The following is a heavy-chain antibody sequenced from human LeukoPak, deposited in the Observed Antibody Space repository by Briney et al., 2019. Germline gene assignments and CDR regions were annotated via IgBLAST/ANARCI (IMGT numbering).Heavy chain of an antibody. V-gene: IGHV3-11*04. J-gene: IGHJ6*03. D-gene: IGHD6-6*01. CDR3: ARKAGIAARHYYYYYMDV. CDR1: GFTFSDYY. CDR2: ISSSGSTI. Sequence: GGSLRLSCAASGFTFSDYYMSWIRQAPGKGLEWVSYISSSGSTIYYADSVKGRFTISRDNAKNSLYLQMNSLRAEDTAVYYCARKAGIAARHYYYYYMDVWGKGTTVTVSS.